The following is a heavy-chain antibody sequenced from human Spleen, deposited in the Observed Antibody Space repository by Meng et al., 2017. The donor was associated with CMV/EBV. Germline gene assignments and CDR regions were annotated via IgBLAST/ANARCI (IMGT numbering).Heavy chain of an antibody. D-gene: IGHD3-10*01. CDR3: AKDMRRELVPRGMDV. CDR2: ISSTSKYI. V-gene: IGHV3-21*01. CDR1: GFTFSRYN. Sequence: GGSLRLSCAGSGFTFSRYNMNWVRQAPGRGLEWVSSISSTSKYIYYADSVKGRFTISRDTLKNTVFLQMNSLRAEDTAVYYCAKDMRRELVPRGMDVWGQGTTVTVSS. J-gene: IGHJ6*02.